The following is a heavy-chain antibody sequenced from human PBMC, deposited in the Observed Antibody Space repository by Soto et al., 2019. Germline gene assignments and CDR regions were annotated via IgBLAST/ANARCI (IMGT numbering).Heavy chain of an antibody. CDR3: ARPEPSYGSGSGGY. CDR2: IYPGDSDT. Sequence: GESLKISCKASGYSLTRHWIGWVRQMPGKGLEYMGIIYPGDSDTRYNPSFQGQVTISVDKSISTAYLQWSSLKASDTAMYYCARPEPSYGSGSGGYWGQGTLVTVSS. D-gene: IGHD3-10*01. J-gene: IGHJ4*02. CDR1: GYSLTRHW. V-gene: IGHV5-51*01.